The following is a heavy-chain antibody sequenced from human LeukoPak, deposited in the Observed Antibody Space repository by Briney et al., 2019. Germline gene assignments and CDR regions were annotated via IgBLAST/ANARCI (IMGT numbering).Heavy chain of an antibody. CDR2: INRDGSST. D-gene: IGHD6-6*01. CDR1: GFTFSSYW. Sequence: GGSLRLSCAASGFTFSSYWMHWVRQAPGKGLVWVSRINRDGSSTSYADAVKGRFTISRDNAKNTLYPQMNSLRAEDTAVYYCARLRGIAARVGLDYWGQGTLVTVSS. J-gene: IGHJ4*02. CDR3: ARLRGIAARVGLDY. V-gene: IGHV3-74*01.